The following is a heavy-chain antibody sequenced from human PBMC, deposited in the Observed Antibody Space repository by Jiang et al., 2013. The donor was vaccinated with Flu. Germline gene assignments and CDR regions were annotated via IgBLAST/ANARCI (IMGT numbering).Heavy chain of an antibody. V-gene: IGHV1-69*04. CDR1: GGTLSSYA. Sequence: GAEVKKPGSSVKVSCKASGGTLSSYAINWVRQAPGQGLEWLGRIVPILGITNYAQTFQGRVTITADKSTSTAYMDLTTLRSDDTAVYYCAASGDIYYDNGSFDYWGQG. J-gene: IGHJ4*02. D-gene: IGHD3-22*01. CDR3: AASGDIYYDNGSFDY. CDR2: IVPILGIT.